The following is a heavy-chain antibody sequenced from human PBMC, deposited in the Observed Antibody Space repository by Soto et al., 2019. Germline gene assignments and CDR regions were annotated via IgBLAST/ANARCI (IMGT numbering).Heavy chain of an antibody. CDR3: AAGEASSRNLAPYYLDF. CDR1: GGSMRNYF. CDR2: IHYSGTT. J-gene: IGHJ4*02. Sequence: SETLSLTCTVSGGSMRNYFWTWIRQPPGKGLEWIGYIHYSGTTSFFPSYNPSLRSRVTISGDTSKNQFSLKLLSVTTADTAVYFCAAGEASSRNLAPYYLDFWGQGTLVTVSS. D-gene: IGHD6-13*01. V-gene: IGHV4-59*01.